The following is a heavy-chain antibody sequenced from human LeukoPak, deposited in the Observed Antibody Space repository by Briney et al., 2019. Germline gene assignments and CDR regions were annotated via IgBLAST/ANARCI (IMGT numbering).Heavy chain of an antibody. CDR1: GGSISSGGYS. CDR3: ARWYSGSYRPTYYYYGMDV. Sequence: SQTLSLTCAVSGGSISSGGYSWSWIRQHPGKGLEWIGYIYYSGSTYYNPSLKSRVTISVDTSKNQFSLKLSSVTAADTAVYYCARWYSGSYRPTYYYYGMDVWGQGTTVTVSS. J-gene: IGHJ6*02. D-gene: IGHD1-26*01. V-gene: IGHV4-31*11. CDR2: IYYSGST.